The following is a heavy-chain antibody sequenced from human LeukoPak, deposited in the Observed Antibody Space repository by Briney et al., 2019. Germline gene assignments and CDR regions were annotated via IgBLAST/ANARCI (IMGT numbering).Heavy chain of an antibody. CDR2: IKEDGSEQ. CDR1: GFTFSNYW. J-gene: IGHJ4*02. D-gene: IGHD4-17*01. CDR3: AKDWPDQDGDYGLH. Sequence: GGSLRLSCAASGFTFSNYWMSWVRQAPGKGLEWVANIKEDGSEQQYVGSVKGRFTISRDNAKNSVYLQMDSLRVEDTAVYYCAKDWPDQDGDYGLHWGQGTLVTVSS. V-gene: IGHV3-7*01.